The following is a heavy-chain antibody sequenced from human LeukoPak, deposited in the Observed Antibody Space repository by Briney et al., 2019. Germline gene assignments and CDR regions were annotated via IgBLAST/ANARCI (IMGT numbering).Heavy chain of an antibody. CDR3: ARRLAGTEDY. Sequence: SETLSLTCAVSGYSISSGYYWGWIRQPPGKGLEWIGSIYHSGSTYYNPSLKSRVTISVDTSKNQFSLKLTSVTAADTAVYYCARRLAGTEDYWGQGTLVTVSS. CDR2: IYHSGST. V-gene: IGHV4-38-2*01. CDR1: GYSISSGYY. D-gene: IGHD6-13*01. J-gene: IGHJ4*02.